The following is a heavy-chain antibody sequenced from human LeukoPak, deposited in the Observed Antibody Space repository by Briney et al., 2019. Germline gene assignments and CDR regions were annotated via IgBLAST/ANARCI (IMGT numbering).Heavy chain of an antibody. J-gene: IGHJ6*03. Sequence: GASVKVSCKASGYTFTGYYMHWVRQAPGQGLEWMGWINPNSGGTNYAQKFQGRVTMTRDTSISTAYMELSRLRSDDTAVYYCARSSSRVYYDYMDVWGKGTTVTISS. D-gene: IGHD6-13*01. CDR3: ARSSSRVYYDYMDV. V-gene: IGHV1-2*02. CDR2: INPNSGGT. CDR1: GYTFTGYY.